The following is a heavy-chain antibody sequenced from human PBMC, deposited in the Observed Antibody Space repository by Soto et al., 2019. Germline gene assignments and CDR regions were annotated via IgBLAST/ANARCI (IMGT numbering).Heavy chain of an antibody. Sequence: GESLKISCEGSGYSFDKDWIAWLRQMPGKGLEWMGSIYPGDSDTRYSPSFQGQVTVSADKSISTAYLQWSSLKASDTAMYYCARRLGSSSPPDYWGQATLVTVSS. CDR1: GYSFDKDW. CDR3: ARRLGSSSPPDY. J-gene: IGHJ4*02. CDR2: IYPGDSDT. V-gene: IGHV5-51*01. D-gene: IGHD6-6*01.